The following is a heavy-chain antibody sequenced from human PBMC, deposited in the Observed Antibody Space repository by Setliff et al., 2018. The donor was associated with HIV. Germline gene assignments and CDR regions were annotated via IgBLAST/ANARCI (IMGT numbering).Heavy chain of an antibody. J-gene: IGHJ5*02. Sequence: ASVKVSCKASNYTLINHGVSWVRQAPGQGLEWMGWIGSYSGYTIYAQKFQDRLTMTTDTSTTTASMELRSLRSDDTAVYYCVRGHCNSDKCWYTWFGPWGQGTLVTVSS. CDR2: IGSYSGYT. V-gene: IGHV1-18*01. CDR3: VRGHCNSDKCWYTWFGP. D-gene: IGHD2-2*01. CDR1: NYTLINHG.